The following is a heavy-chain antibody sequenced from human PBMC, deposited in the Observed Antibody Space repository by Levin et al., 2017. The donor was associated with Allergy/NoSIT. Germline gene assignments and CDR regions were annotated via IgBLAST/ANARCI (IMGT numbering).Heavy chain of an antibody. CDR3: AKDPRLRFLEWPHYFDY. Sequence: SGGSLRLSCAASGFTFSSYAMSWVRQAPGKGLEWVSAISGSGGSTYYADSVKGRFTISRDNSKNTLYLQMNSLRAEDTAVYYCAKDPRLRFLEWPHYFDYWGQGTLVTVSS. CDR2: ISGSGGST. D-gene: IGHD3-3*01. CDR1: GFTFSSYA. V-gene: IGHV3-23*01. J-gene: IGHJ4*02.